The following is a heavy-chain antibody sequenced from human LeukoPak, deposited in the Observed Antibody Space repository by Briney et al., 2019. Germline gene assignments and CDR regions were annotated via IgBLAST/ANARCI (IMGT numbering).Heavy chain of an antibody. D-gene: IGHD3-22*01. J-gene: IGHJ6*02. CDR3: ASVPHYYDSSGSLPYGMDV. CDR1: GGTFTSYA. V-gene: IGHV1-69*13. CDR2: IIPIFGTA. Sequence: ASVKVSCKASGGTFTSYATSWVRQAPGQGLEWMGGIIPIFGTANYAQKFQGRVTITADESTSTAYMELSSLRSEDTAVYYCASVPHYYDSSGSLPYGMDVWGQGTTVTVSS.